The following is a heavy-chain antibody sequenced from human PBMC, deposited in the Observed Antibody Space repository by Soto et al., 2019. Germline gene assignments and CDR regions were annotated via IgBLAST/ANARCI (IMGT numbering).Heavy chain of an antibody. J-gene: IGHJ4*02. CDR2: IYHSGST. Sequence: SETLSLTCAVSGGSISSGGYSWSWIRQPPGKGLEWIGYIYHSGSTYYNPSLKSRVTISVDTSKNQFSLKLSSVTAADTAVYYCARGSTVTNWFGYWGQGTLVTVSS. V-gene: IGHV4-30-2*01. CDR1: GGSISSGGYS. D-gene: IGHD4-17*01. CDR3: ARGSTVTNWFGY.